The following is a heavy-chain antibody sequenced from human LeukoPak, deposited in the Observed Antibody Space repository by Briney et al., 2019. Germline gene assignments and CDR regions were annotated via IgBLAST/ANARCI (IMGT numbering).Heavy chain of an antibody. CDR3: ARHKRWGAIDY. CDR1: AYSISSGYY. Sequence: SETLSLTCTVSAYSISSGYYWGWIRQPPGKGLEWIGSIYHSGSTYYNPSLKSRVTISVETSKNQFSLKLSSVTAADTAMYYCARHKRWGAIDYWGQGTLVTVSS. CDR2: IYHSGST. J-gene: IGHJ4*02. V-gene: IGHV4-38-2*02. D-gene: IGHD5-24*01.